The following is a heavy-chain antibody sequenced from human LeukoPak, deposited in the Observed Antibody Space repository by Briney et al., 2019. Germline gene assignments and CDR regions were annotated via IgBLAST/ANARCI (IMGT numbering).Heavy chain of an antibody. CDR3: ARGPQLVLFDS. D-gene: IGHD6-6*01. CDR2: MNPNSGNT. J-gene: IGHJ4*02. Sequence: ASVKVSCKASGYTFTSYDINWVRQATGQGREWMGWMNPNSGNTGYAQKIQGRVTMTRNTAISTAYMELSSLRSEDTAAYYCARGPQLVLFDSWGQGTLVTVSS. V-gene: IGHV1-8*01. CDR1: GYTFTSYD.